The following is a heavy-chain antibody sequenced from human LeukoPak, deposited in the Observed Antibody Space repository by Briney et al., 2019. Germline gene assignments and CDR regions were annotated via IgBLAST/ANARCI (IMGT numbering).Heavy chain of an antibody. CDR3: ARGYCSGGSCYGAGY. Sequence: ASVKVSCKASGYTFTSYAMHWVRQAPGQRLEWMGWINAGNGNTKYSQKFQGRVTITRDTSASTAYMELSSLRSEDTAVHYCARGYCSGGSCYGAGYWGQGTLVTVSS. CDR2: INAGNGNT. CDR1: GYTFTSYA. J-gene: IGHJ4*02. V-gene: IGHV1-3*01. D-gene: IGHD2-15*01.